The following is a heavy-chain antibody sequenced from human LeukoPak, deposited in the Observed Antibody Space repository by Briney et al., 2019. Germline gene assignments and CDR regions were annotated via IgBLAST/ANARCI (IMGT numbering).Heavy chain of an antibody. CDR2: INHSGST. CDR3: ARGVSPDY. Sequence: SEILSLTCAVYGGSFSGYYWSWIRQPPGKGLEWIGEINHSGSTNYNPSLKSRVTISVDTSKNQFSLKLSSVTAADTAVYYCARGVSPDYWGQGTLVTVSS. CDR1: GGSFSGYY. J-gene: IGHJ4*02. V-gene: IGHV4-34*01.